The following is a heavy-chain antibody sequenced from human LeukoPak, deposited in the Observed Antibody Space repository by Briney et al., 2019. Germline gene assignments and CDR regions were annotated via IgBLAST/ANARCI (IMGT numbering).Heavy chain of an antibody. V-gene: IGHV3-7*01. CDR2: IRQDESER. CDR3: ARLSAYYYGSYFYYYMDV. Sequence: GGSLRLSCEGAGFSFSSYWMTWVRQLPGKGPEWVANIRQDESERYFADSVKGRFTISRDNAKKSVYLHMSSLRAEDTALYYCARLSAYYYGSYFYYYMDVWGKGTTVTVSS. J-gene: IGHJ6*03. D-gene: IGHD3-10*01. CDR1: GFSFSSYW.